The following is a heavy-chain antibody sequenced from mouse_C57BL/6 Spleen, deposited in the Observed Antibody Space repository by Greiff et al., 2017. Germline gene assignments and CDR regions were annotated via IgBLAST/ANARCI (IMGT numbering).Heavy chain of an antibody. CDR2: IYPGSGNT. V-gene: IGHV1-76*01. D-gene: IGHD2-5*01. J-gene: IGHJ4*01. CDR1: GYTFTDYY. CDR3: ARSYSNPSYAMDY. Sequence: QVQLQQSGAELVRPGASVKLSCKASGYTFTDYYINWVKQRPGQGLEWIARIYPGSGNTYYNEKFKGKATLTAEKSSSTAYMQLSSLTSEDSAVYFCARSYSNPSYAMDYWGQGTSVTVSS.